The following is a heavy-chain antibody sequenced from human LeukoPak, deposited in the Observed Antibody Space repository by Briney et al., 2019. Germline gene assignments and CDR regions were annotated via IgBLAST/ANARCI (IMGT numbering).Heavy chain of an antibody. CDR3: ARGPRITLIRGGQWYYYMDV. CDR1: GYTFTIYY. CDR2: INPSGGST. D-gene: IGHD3-10*01. V-gene: IGHV1-46*01. J-gene: IGHJ6*03. Sequence: RASVKVSCKASGYTFTIYYIHWVRQAPGQGLEWMGLINPSGGSTNYAQKFQGRVTMTRDTYTSTVYMELSSLRSEDTAVYYWARGPRITLIRGGQWYYYMDVWGKGTTVTISS.